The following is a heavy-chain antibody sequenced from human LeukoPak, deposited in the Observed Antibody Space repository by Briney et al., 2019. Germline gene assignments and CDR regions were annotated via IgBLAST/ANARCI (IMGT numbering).Heavy chain of an antibody. CDR3: AKKVVVGATSPYSDFQD. Sequence: GGSLRLSCAASGLTFSSHWMHWVRQAPGKGLVWVSRITNDGSSTTYADSVKGRFTISRDNSKNTLYLQMNSLRAEDTALYYCAKKVVVGATSPYSDFQDWGQGTLVTVSS. CDR2: ITNDGSST. V-gene: IGHV3-74*01. J-gene: IGHJ1*01. CDR1: GLTFSSHW. D-gene: IGHD1-26*01.